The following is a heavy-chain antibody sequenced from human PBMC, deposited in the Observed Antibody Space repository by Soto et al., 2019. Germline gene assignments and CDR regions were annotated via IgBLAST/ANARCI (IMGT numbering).Heavy chain of an antibody. V-gene: IGHV4-4*07. D-gene: IGHD3-3*01. J-gene: IGHJ5*02. CDR1: GGAINSYY. Sequence: PSETLSLTCTVSGGAINSYYWTWIRQPAGKGLEWIGRIYSSGSTKYNPSLQSRVTMSLDTSKSQFSLRLTSVTAADTAVYNCARGQRFSDWFDPWGQGTLVTVS. CDR2: IYSSGST. CDR3: ARGQRFSDWFDP.